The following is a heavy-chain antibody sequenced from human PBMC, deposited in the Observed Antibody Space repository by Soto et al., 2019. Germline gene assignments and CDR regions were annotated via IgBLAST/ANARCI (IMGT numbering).Heavy chain of an antibody. V-gene: IGHV3-7*01. CDR3: ARVKGEGSRSKQGCWFDP. CDR2: IKQDGSEK. Sequence: GGSLRLSCAASGFTFSSYWMSWVRQAPGKGLEWVANIKQDGSEKYYVDSVKGRFTISRDNAKNSLYLQMNSLRAEDTAVYYCARVKGEGSRSKQGCWFDPWGQGTLVTVSS. D-gene: IGHD2-21*01. J-gene: IGHJ5*02. CDR1: GFTFSSYW.